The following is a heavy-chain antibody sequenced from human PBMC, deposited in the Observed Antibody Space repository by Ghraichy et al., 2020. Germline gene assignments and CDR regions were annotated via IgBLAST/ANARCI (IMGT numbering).Heavy chain of an antibody. V-gene: IGHV3-21*01. J-gene: IGHJ4*02. Sequence: GGSLRLSCAASGFTFSSYSMNWVRQAPGKGLEWVSSISSISSYIYYADSVKGRFTISRDNAKNSLYLQMNRLRAEDTAVYYCASGTAAKPFDYWGQGTLVTVSS. D-gene: IGHD2-2*01. CDR3: ASGTAAKPFDY. CDR2: ISSISSYI. CDR1: GFTFSSYS.